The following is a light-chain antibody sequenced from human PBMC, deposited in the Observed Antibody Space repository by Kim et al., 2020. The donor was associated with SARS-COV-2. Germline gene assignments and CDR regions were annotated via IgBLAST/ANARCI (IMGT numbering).Light chain of an antibody. CDR1: SPSIGDNP. J-gene: IGLJ3*02. CDR2: GDD. Sequence: GQTVTISCSGSSPSIGDNPVGWYQQRPGMAPKLIIYGDDQRPSGVPDRFSGSKAGTSASLAISGLQSGDDGDYFCATWDDSLYGRVFGGGTQLTVL. V-gene: IGLV1-44*01. CDR3: ATWDDSLYGRV.